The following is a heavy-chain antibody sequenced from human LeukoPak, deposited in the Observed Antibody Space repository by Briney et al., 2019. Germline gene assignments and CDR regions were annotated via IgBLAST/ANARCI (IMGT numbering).Heavy chain of an antibody. V-gene: IGHV3-48*04. CDR2: ISGSGTTI. D-gene: IGHD6-13*01. J-gene: IGHJ4*02. CDR1: GFTFSSYS. CDR3: AKGIGTGSWYPFDY. Sequence: PGGSLRLSCAASGFTFSSYSMNWVRQAPGKGLEWVSYISGSGTTIYYADSVKGRFTISRDNAKNSLYLQMNSLRAEDMALYYCAKGIGTGSWYPFDYWGQGTLVTVSS.